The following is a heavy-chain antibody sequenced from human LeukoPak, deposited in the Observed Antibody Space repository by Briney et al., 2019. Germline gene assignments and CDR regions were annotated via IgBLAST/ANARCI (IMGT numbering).Heavy chain of an antibody. CDR1: GYTLTSYY. Sequence: ASVKVTCKASGYTLTSYYIYWVRQAPGQGLEWMGGINSYHGCTSYAKMLQGRVTMITDTSTSTPYMELRSLRSDDTAVYNCARVNFIFWGVQLHYGIDPWGQGTLVTVSS. CDR2: INSYHGCT. J-gene: IGHJ5*02. D-gene: IGHD3-16*01. CDR3: ARVNFIFWGVQLHYGIDP. V-gene: IGHV1-18*01.